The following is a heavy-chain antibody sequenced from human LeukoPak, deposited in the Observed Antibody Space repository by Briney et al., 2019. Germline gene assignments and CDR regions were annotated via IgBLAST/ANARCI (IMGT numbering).Heavy chain of an antibody. CDR1: GFTFSSYA. CDR2: ISYDGSNK. V-gene: IGHV3-30*01. J-gene: IGHJ4*02. Sequence: GGSLRLSCAASGFTFSSYAMHWVRQAPGKGLEWVAVISYDGSNKYYAGSVKGRFTISRDNSKNTLYLQMNSLRAEDTAVYYCARDTAMAYFDYWGQGTLVTVSS. CDR3: ARDTAMAYFDY. D-gene: IGHD5-18*01.